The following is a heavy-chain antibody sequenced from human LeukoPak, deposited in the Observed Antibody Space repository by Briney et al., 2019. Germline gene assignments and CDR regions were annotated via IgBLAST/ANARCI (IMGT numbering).Heavy chain of an antibody. V-gene: IGHV4-4*02. CDR2: IYHSGST. CDR3: ARHRGYSSRLFEY. J-gene: IGHJ4*02. CDR1: GGSISSTNW. D-gene: IGHD6-19*01. Sequence: PSETLSLTCAVSGGSISSTNWWSWVRQPPGKGLEWIAEIYHSGSTNYNPSLKSRVTILVDKSKNQFSLKLSSVTAADTAVYYCARHRGYSSRLFEYWGEGTLVTVSS.